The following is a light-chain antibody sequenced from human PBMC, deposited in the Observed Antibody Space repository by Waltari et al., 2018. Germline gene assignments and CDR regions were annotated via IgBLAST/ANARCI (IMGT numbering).Light chain of an antibody. CDR2: AAS. CDR1: QGIRND. Sequence: AIQMTQSPSSLSASVGDRVTITCRASQGIRNDLGWYQQKPGKAPKLLVDAASSVQSGVPSRFSGSGSGTEFTLTISSLQPEDSATYYCLQDYNYPWTFGQGTSVEIK. J-gene: IGKJ1*01. CDR3: LQDYNYPWT. V-gene: IGKV1-6*01.